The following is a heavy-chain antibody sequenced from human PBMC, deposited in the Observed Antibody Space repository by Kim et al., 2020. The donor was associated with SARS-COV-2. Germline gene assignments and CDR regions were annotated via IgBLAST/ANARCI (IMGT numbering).Heavy chain of an antibody. J-gene: IGHJ4*02. CDR1: GFTFSSYW. CDR2: INTAATTT. Sequence: GGSLRLSCAASGFTFSSYWMHWVRQAPGKGLVWVSRINTAATTTYYADSVKGRFTTSRDNAKSTLYLQMTSLRAEDTAVYYCGREEYDSSSPDYWGQGTLVTVSS. CDR3: GREEYDSSSPDY. V-gene: IGHV3-74*01. D-gene: IGHD6-6*01.